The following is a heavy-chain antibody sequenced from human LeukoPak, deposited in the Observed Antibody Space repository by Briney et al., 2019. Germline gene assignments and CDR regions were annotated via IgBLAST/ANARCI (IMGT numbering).Heavy chain of an antibody. D-gene: IGHD3-10*01. CDR3: ARDRGRRPNV. V-gene: IGHV3-21*01. CDR2: ISSSSSYI. J-gene: IGHJ4*02. CDR1: GFTFSSYS. Sequence: GGSLRLSCAASGFTFSSYSMNWVRQAPGKGLEWVSSISSSSSYIYYADSVKGRFTISRDNAKNSLYLQMNSLRAEDTAVCYCARDRGRRPNVWGQGTLVTVSS.